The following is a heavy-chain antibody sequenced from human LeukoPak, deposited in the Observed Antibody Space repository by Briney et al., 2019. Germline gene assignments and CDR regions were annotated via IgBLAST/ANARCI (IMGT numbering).Heavy chain of an antibody. V-gene: IGHV3-23*01. CDR3: AKPPRRKYYLDY. Sequence: GGSLRLSCVASGFTFSSYAMSWVRQAPGEGLEWVSAISGSGGSTYYADSVKGRFTISRDNSKNTLYLQMNSLRAEDTAVYYCAKPPRRKYYLDYWGQGTLVTVSS. CDR1: GFTFSSYA. J-gene: IGHJ4*02. CDR2: ISGSGGST.